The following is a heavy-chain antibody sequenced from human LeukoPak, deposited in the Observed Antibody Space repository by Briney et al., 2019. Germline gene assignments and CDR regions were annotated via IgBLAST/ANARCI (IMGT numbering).Heavy chain of an antibody. J-gene: IGHJ6*02. Sequence: GASVKVSCKASGYTFTSYAISWVRQAPGQGLEWMGRIIPILGIANYAQKFQGRVTITADKSTSTAYMELSSLRSEDTAVYYCARRRCTNGVYMGSYYYGMDVWGQGTTVTVSS. CDR3: ARRRCTNGVYMGSYYYGMDV. V-gene: IGHV1-69*04. CDR2: IIPILGIA. CDR1: GYTFTSYA. D-gene: IGHD2-8*01.